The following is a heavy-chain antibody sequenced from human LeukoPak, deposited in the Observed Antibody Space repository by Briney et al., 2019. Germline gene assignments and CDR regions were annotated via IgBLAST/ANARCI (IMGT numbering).Heavy chain of an antibody. V-gene: IGHV4-39*01. Sequence: GSLRLSCAASGFTFSSYSMNWVRQPPGKGLEWIGSIYYSWSTYYNPSLKRRVTISVDTSKNQFSLKLSSVTAADTAVYYCARNMEHYYYYYMDVWGKGTTVTVSS. CDR2: IYYSWST. CDR1: GFTFSSYSMN. D-gene: IGHD1-1*01. J-gene: IGHJ6*03. CDR3: ARNMEHYYYYYMDV.